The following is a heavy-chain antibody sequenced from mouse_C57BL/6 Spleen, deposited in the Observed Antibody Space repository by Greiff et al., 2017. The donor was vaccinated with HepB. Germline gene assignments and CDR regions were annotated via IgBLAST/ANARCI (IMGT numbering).Heavy chain of an antibody. CDR3: AKNSHYYGSSYWYFDV. CDR2: IWRGGST. D-gene: IGHD1-1*01. J-gene: IGHJ1*03. Sequence: QVQLKQSGPGLVQPSQSLSITCTVSGFSLTSYGVHWVRQSPGKGLEWLGVIWRGGSTDYNAAFMSRLSITKDNSKSQVFFKMNSLQADDTAIYYCAKNSHYYGSSYWYFDVWGTGTTVTVSS. V-gene: IGHV2-5*01. CDR1: GFSLTSYG.